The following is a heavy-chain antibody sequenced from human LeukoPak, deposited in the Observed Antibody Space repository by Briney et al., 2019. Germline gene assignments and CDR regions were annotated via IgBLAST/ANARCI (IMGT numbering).Heavy chain of an antibody. CDR3: ARDPDIYYYYYMDV. D-gene: IGHD3-9*01. Sequence: GASVKVSCKASGYTFTSYDINWERQAPGQGLEWMGWMNPNSGNTGYAQKFQGRGTMTRNTSISTAYMELSSLRSEDTAVYYCARDPDIYYYYYMDVWGKGTTVTVSS. CDR1: GYTFTSYD. V-gene: IGHV1-8*01. CDR2: MNPNSGNT. J-gene: IGHJ6*03.